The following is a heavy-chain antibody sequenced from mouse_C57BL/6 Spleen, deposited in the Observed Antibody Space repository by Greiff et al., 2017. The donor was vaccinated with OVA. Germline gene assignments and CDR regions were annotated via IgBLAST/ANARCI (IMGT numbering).Heavy chain of an antibody. D-gene: IGHD2-4*01. CDR3: ARQELGDYGGAMDD. CDR1: GYTFTSYW. Sequence: QVQLQQPGAELVKPGASVKLSCKASGYTFTSYWMHWVKQRPGQGLEWIGMIHPNSGSTNYNEKFKSKATLTVDKSSSTAYMQLSSLTSEDSAVYYCARQELGDYGGAMDDWGQGTSVTVSS. V-gene: IGHV1-64*01. J-gene: IGHJ4*01. CDR2: IHPNSGST.